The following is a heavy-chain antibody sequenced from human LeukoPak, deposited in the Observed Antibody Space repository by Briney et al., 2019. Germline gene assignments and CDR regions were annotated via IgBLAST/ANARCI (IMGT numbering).Heavy chain of an antibody. V-gene: IGHV6-1*01. D-gene: IGHD6-25*01. CDR1: GDSISSNSAA. CDR3: ARQYSSGWIYYYGLDV. Sequence: SQTLSLTCALSGDSISSNSAAWHWIRQSPSRGLEWLARTYYRANWYNDYAVSVKSRITSSSDTSKNQVSLQLKSVTPEDTAVYYCARQYSSGWIYYYGLDVWGKGTTVTVSS. J-gene: IGHJ6*04. CDR2: TYYRANWYN.